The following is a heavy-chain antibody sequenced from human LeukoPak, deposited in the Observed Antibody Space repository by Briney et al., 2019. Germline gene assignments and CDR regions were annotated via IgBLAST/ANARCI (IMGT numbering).Heavy chain of an antibody. CDR3: SSVVGSSGPYYFDY. D-gene: IGHD6-25*01. CDR1: GFTFSSYS. CDR2: ISSSSSYI. J-gene: IGHJ4*02. V-gene: IGHV3-21*01. Sequence: GGSLRLSCAASGFTFSSYSMNWVRQAPGKGLEWVSSISSSSSYIYYADSVKGRFTISRDNAKNSLYLQMNSLRAEDTAVYYCSSVVGSSGPYYFDYWGQGTLVTVSS.